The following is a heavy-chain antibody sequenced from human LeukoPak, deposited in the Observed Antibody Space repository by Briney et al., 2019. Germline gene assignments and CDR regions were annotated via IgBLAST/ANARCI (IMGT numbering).Heavy chain of an antibody. D-gene: IGHD3-22*01. CDR1: DGSISSYY. CDR2: IYSSGNT. Sequence: SETLSLTCTVSDGSISSYYWSWIRQPPGKGLEWIGYIYSSGNTNYNPSLKSRVTISVDTSKNQFSLKLSSVTAADTAVYYCARHRLSYYDSSGSLYYFDYWGQGTLVTVSS. CDR3: ARHRLSYYDSSGSLYYFDY. J-gene: IGHJ4*02. V-gene: IGHV4-59*08.